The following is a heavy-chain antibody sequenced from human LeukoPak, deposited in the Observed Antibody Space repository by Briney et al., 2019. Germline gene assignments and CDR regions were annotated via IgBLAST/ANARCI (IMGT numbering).Heavy chain of an antibody. CDR1: GGSISGYY. J-gene: IGHJ4*02. D-gene: IGHD1-26*01. Sequence: SETLSLTCTVSGGSISGYYWSWIRQLPGKGLEWLAYIYYSGSTSYNPSLNSRVTISVDTSKNQFSLKLTSVTAADTAVYYCARHGGSGTYPLDYWGQGTLVTVSS. CDR3: ARHGGSGTYPLDY. V-gene: IGHV4-59*08. CDR2: IYYSGST.